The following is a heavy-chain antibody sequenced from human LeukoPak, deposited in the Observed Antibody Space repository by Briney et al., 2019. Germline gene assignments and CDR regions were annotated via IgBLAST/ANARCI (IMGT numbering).Heavy chain of an antibody. J-gene: IGHJ6*03. CDR2: INHSGRT. Sequence: SETLSLTCAVYGGSFSGYYWSWIRQPPGKGLEGIGEINHSGRTNYNPSLKSRVTISVDTSKNQFSLKLSSVTAADTAVYYCARVYGPPHYYYYYMDVWGKGTTVTISS. V-gene: IGHV4-34*01. D-gene: IGHD2/OR15-2a*01. CDR1: GGSFSGYY. CDR3: ARVYGPPHYYYYYMDV.